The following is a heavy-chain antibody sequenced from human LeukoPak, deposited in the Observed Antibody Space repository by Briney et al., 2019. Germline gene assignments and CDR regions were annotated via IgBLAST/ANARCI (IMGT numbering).Heavy chain of an antibody. CDR1: GYTFTSYD. D-gene: IGHD2-2*01. CDR2: IIPNLGMA. J-gene: IGHJ4*02. Sequence: SVNVSCKASGYTFTSYDINWVRQATGQGLEWMGRIIPNLGMALYAQKFKGRVTITADKSPSTAYMELSSLTSEDTAVYFCARDLVCTMNCKDSWGQGTLVTVSS. CDR3: ARDLVCTMNCKDS. V-gene: IGHV1-69*04.